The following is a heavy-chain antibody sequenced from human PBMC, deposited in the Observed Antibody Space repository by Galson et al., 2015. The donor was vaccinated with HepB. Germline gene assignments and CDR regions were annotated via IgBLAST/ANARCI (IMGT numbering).Heavy chain of an antibody. J-gene: IGHJ4*02. CDR3: TSSYCSGSSCPIFLDC. D-gene: IGHD2-2*01. CDR2: IRSKAYGGTT. V-gene: IGHV3-49*03. Sequence: SLRLSCAASGFTFGDYAMSWFRQAPGKGLEWVGFIRSKAYGGTTEYAASVKGRFTISRDDSKSIVYLQMNSLKTEDTAIYYCTSSYCSGSSCPIFLDCWGQGTLVTVSS. CDR1: GFTFGDYA.